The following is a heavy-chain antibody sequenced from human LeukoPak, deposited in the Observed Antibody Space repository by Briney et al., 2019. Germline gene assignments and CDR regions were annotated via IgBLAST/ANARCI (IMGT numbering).Heavy chain of an antibody. D-gene: IGHD4-17*01. V-gene: IGHV4-4*07. Sequence: TASETLSLTCTVSGGSISSYYWSWIRQPAGKGLEWIGRINTSGNTNYNPSLKSRVTMSVDTSKNQFSLKLTSVTAADTAVYYCARAGDYGDYVGWFDPWGQGTLVTVSS. CDR2: INTSGNT. CDR3: ARAGDYGDYVGWFDP. CDR1: GGSISSYY. J-gene: IGHJ5*02.